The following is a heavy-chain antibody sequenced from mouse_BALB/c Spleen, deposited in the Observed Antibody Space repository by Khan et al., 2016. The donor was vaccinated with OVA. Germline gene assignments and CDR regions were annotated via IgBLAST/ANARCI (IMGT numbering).Heavy chain of an antibody. CDR1: GYTFTAYD. CDR2: IYPGDGST. J-gene: IGHJ4*01. CDR3: AREGLRDGAMDY. D-gene: IGHD2-4*01. Sequence: QVQLKQSGPELVKPGALVKISCKASGYTFTAYDINWVRQRPGQGLEWIGWIYPGDGSTKYNENFKDKATLTADKSSNTAYMHLSSLTSDVSAVDLGAREGLRDGAMDYWGQGTSVSGSA. V-gene: IGHV1S56*01.